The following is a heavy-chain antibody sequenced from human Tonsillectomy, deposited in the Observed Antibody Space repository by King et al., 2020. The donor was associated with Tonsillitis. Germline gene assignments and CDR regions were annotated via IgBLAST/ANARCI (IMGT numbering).Heavy chain of an antibody. CDR2: IYPGDSDT. D-gene: IGHD3-22*01. CDR3: ARLGTPYYYDSSGFSYYFDY. CDR1: GYSFTSYW. V-gene: IGHV5-51*01. J-gene: IGHJ4*02. Sequence: QLVQSGAEVKKPGESLKISCKGSGYSFTSYWIGWVRQMPGKGLEWMGIIYPGDSDTRYSPSFQGQVTISADKSISTAYLQWSSLKASDTAMYYCARLGTPYYYDSSGFSYYFDYWGQGTLVTVSS.